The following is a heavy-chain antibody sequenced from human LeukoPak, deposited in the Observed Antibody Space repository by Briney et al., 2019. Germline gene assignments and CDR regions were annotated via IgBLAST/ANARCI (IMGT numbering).Heavy chain of an antibody. V-gene: IGHV4-30-4*08. CDR2: IYYSGST. CDR3: ARTEYCSSTSCPFDP. D-gene: IGHD2-2*01. J-gene: IGHJ5*02. CDR1: GGSISSGDYY. Sequence: SETLSLTCTVSGGSISSGDYYWSWIRQPPGKGLEWIGYIYYSGSTHYNPSLKSRVIISVDTSKNQFSLKLSSVTAADTAVYYCARTEYCSSTSCPFDPWGQGTLVTVSS.